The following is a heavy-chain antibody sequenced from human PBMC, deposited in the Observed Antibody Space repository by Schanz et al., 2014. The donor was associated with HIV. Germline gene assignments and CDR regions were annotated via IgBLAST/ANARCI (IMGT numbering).Heavy chain of an antibody. CDR2: INTASGGT. V-gene: IGHV1-18*01. Sequence: QVQEVQSGRETKKPGDSVKVSCRTSGYGFTGFGISWVRQAPGQGLEWMGWINTASGGTETAHQFQDRLTLTTQTSTGTAYMELRSLRSDDTAVYYCAGSQYKFGSYYVVAWDQGTLVTVSS. CDR1: GYGFTGFG. J-gene: IGHJ5*02. D-gene: IGHD3-10*01. CDR3: AGSQYKFGSYYVVA.